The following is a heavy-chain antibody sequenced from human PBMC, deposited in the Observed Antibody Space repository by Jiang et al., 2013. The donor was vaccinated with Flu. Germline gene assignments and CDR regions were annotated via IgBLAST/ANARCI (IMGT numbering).Heavy chain of an antibody. CDR3: ARDLRFLENYYYMDV. V-gene: IGHV1-3*01. CDR1: GYTFTSYA. J-gene: IGHJ6*03. Sequence: GAEVKKPGASVKVSCKASGYTFTSYAMHWVRQAPGQRLEWMGWINAGNGNTKYSQKFQGRVTITRDTSASTAYMELSSLRSEDTAVYYCARDLRFLENYYYMDVWGKGTTVTVSS. D-gene: IGHD3-3*01. CDR2: INAGNGNT.